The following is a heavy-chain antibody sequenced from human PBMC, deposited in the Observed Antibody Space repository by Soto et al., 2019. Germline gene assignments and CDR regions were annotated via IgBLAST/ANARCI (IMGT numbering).Heavy chain of an antibody. CDR1: GFTFSSYA. D-gene: IGHD3-22*01. Sequence: EVQLVESGGGLVQPGGSLRLSCAASGFTFSSYAMHWVRQAPGKGLEYVSAISSYGGSTYYANSVKGRFTISRDNSKHTPYLQMGSLRAEDMAVYYGARVPDSSGYYDWDYWGKGTLVTVSS. V-gene: IGHV3-64*01. CDR3: ARVPDSSGYYDWDY. J-gene: IGHJ4*02. CDR2: ISSYGGST.